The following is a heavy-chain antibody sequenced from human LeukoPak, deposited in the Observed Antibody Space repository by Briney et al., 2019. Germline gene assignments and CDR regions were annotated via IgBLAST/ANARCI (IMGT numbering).Heavy chain of an antibody. CDR2: VRYDGSDK. Sequence: PGRSLRLACATSGFTFSSYGMHWVRQAPGKGLEWVAVVRYDGSDKYYADSVKGRFTISRDNSKNTLYLQMNSLRTEDTAMYYCARNLVSGYCSGDACHGSPPRWGQGTLVTVSS. CDR3: ARNLVSGYCSGDACHGSPPR. V-gene: IGHV3-33*01. J-gene: IGHJ4*02. D-gene: IGHD2-15*01. CDR1: GFTFSSYG.